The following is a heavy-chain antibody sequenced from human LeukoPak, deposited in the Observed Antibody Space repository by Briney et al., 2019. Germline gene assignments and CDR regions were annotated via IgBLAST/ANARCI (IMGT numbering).Heavy chain of an antibody. V-gene: IGHV5-51*01. J-gene: IGHJ4*02. Sequence: GESLKISCKGSGYSFTSYWIGWVRQTPGKGLEWMGIIYPGDSDTRYSPSFQGQVTISADKSISTAYLQWSSLKASDTAMYYCARRTDDIAAAGTSFDYWGQGTLVTVSS. CDR1: GYSFTSYW. D-gene: IGHD6-13*01. CDR3: ARRTDDIAAAGTSFDY. CDR2: IYPGDSDT.